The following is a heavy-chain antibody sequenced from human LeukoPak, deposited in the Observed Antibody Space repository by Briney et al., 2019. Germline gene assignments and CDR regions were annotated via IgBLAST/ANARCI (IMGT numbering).Heavy chain of an antibody. Sequence: PGGSLRLSCAASGFTFGDYYMSWIRQAPGKGLEWVSYISSSSSYTNYTDSVKGRFTISRDNAKNSLYLQMNSLRAEDTAVYYCARERGYSSSWYRLDYWGQGTLVTVSS. D-gene: IGHD6-13*01. V-gene: IGHV3-11*06. J-gene: IGHJ4*02. CDR3: ARERGYSSSWYRLDY. CDR1: GFTFGDYY. CDR2: ISSSSSYT.